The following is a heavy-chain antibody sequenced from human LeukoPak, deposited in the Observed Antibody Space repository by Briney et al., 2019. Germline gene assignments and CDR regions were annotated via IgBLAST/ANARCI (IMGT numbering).Heavy chain of an antibody. Sequence: GASVKVSCKASGYTFTSYGISWVRQAPGQGLEWMGWISAYNGNTNYAQKLQGRVTITTDESTSTAYMELSSLRSEDTAVYYCARVPYSSSWQFDYWGQGALVTVSS. CDR1: GYTFTSYG. CDR2: ISAYNGNT. J-gene: IGHJ4*02. CDR3: ARVPYSSSWQFDY. D-gene: IGHD6-13*01. V-gene: IGHV1-18*01.